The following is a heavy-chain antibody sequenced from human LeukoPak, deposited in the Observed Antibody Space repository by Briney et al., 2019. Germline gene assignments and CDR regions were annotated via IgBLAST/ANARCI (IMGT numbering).Heavy chain of an antibody. CDR1: GGTFSSYA. Sequence: ASVKVSCKAYGGTFSSYAISWVRQAPGQGLEWMGRIIPILGIANYAQKFQGRVTTTADKSTSTAYMELSSLRSEDTAVYYCARDLGSYYDSSGYYYAGGYWGQGTLVTVSS. J-gene: IGHJ4*02. D-gene: IGHD3-22*01. V-gene: IGHV1-69*04. CDR2: IIPILGIA. CDR3: ARDLGSYYDSSGYYYAGGY.